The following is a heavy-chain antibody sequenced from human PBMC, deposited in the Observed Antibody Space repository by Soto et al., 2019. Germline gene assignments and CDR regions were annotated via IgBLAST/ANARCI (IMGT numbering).Heavy chain of an antibody. CDR1: GFSFSNYA. V-gene: IGHV3-23*01. CDR3: ENDCSSDRQTFNFDS. D-gene: IGHD3-10*01. Sequence: EVQLLESGGGLVQPGGSLRLSCAASGFSFSNYAMNWVRQAPGKGLEWVSGISGGGGGTYYADSVKGRFIISRDNSKKTVYSQKNSPIAEDRAFYYCENDCSSDRQTFNFDSWGQGTLVTVSS. J-gene: IGHJ4*02. CDR2: ISGGGGGT.